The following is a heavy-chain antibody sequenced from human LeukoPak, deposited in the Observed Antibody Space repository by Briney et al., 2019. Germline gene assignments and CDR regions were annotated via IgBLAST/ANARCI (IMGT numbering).Heavy chain of an antibody. CDR2: INPNSGGT. Sequence: ASVKVSCKASGYTFTDYYMHWVRQAPGQGLEWMGAINPNSGGTYSTQMFQGRVTMTRDTSISTAYMELSRLRSDDTAVYYCARDDYYSSEYDFDYWGQGTLVTVSS. D-gene: IGHD6-25*01. V-gene: IGHV1-2*02. CDR3: ARDDYYSSEYDFDY. J-gene: IGHJ4*02. CDR1: GYTFTDYY.